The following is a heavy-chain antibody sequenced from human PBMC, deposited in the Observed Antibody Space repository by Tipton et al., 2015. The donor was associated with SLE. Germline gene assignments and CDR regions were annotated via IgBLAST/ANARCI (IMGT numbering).Heavy chain of an antibody. CDR1: GFTFSSYE. Sequence: SLRLSCAASGFTFSSYEMNWVRQAPGKGLEWVSYISSSGSTIYYADSVKGRFTISKDNAKNSLYLQMNSLRAEDTAVYYCARVGSIAARRAFDFWGQGTLVTVSS. J-gene: IGHJ4*02. D-gene: IGHD6-6*01. CDR2: ISSSGSTI. CDR3: ARVGSIAARRAFDF. V-gene: IGHV3-48*03.